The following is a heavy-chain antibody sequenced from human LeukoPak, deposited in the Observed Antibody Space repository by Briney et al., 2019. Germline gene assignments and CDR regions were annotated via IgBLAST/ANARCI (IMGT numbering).Heavy chain of an antibody. CDR3: AREMNYGDYALFDY. CDR1: GGSISSGVYY. Sequence: SETLSLTCTVSGGSISSGVYYWSWIRQHPGKGLEWIGYIYYSGSTYYNPSLKSRVTISVDTSKNQFSLKLSSVTAADTAVYYCAREMNYGDYALFDYWGQGTLVTVSS. J-gene: IGHJ4*01. CDR2: IYYSGST. V-gene: IGHV4-31*03. D-gene: IGHD4-17*01.